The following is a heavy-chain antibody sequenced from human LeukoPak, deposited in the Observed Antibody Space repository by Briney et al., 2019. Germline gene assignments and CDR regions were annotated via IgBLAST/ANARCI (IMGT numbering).Heavy chain of an antibody. CDR3: ARDLDYDASGHGVGH. CDR2: TYYGGST. V-gene: IGHV4-59*01. CDR1: GGSISNYY. Sequence: PSETLSLTCTVSGGSISNYYWSWIRQPPGKGLEWIGYTYYGGSTNYNPSLKSRVTISVDTSKNQFSLRLISVTAADTAVYYCARDLDYDASGHGVGHWGQGTLVTVSS. J-gene: IGHJ1*01. D-gene: IGHD3-22*01.